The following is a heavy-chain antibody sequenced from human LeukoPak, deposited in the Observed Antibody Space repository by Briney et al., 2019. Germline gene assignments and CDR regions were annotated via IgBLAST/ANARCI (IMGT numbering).Heavy chain of an antibody. Sequence: ASLKVSCTASGYTFSIYGFTWVRHAPGQGLEWMGWISAYNGQTLYAEKFQGRVTMTTDTATSTVYMELRSLRSDDTAVHYCARVSYLRPSDYMDVWGKGTTLTVSS. CDR2: ISAYNGQT. J-gene: IGHJ6*03. V-gene: IGHV1-18*01. CDR1: GYTFSIYG. D-gene: IGHD1-26*01. CDR3: ARVSYLRPSDYMDV.